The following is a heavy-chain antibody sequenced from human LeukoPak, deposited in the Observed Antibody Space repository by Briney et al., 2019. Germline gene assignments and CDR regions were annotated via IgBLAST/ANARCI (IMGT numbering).Heavy chain of an antibody. CDR3: AKGAVATISAYYYYGMDV. J-gene: IGHJ6*02. CDR1: GFTFDDYA. Sequence: SLRLSCAASGFTFDDYAMHWVRQAPGKGLEWVSGISWNSGSIGYADSVKGRSTISRDNAKNSLYLQMNSLRAEDTALYYCAKGAVATISAYYYYGMDVWGQGTTVTVSS. V-gene: IGHV3-9*01. CDR2: ISWNSGSI. D-gene: IGHD5-12*01.